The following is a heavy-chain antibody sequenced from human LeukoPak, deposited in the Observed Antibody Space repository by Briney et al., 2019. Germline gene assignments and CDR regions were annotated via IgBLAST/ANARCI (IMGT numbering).Heavy chain of an antibody. CDR1: GFTSSSYS. Sequence: GGSLRLSCAASGFTSSSYSMNWVRQAPGKGLEWVSSISSSSSYIYYADSVKGRFTISRDNAENSLYLQMNSLRAEDTAVYYCARDQGGYDYPPDYWGQGTLVTVSS. CDR3: ARDQGGYDYPPDY. CDR2: ISSSSSYI. D-gene: IGHD5-12*01. J-gene: IGHJ4*02. V-gene: IGHV3-21*01.